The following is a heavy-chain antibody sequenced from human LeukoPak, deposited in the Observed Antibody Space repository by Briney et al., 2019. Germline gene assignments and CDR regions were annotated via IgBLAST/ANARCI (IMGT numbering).Heavy chain of an antibody. Sequence: PSETLSLTCTVTGFSISSGYYWGWIRQPPGKGLEWIGNIYLGRTTDYNPSLKSRVTISVDTSKNQFSLKLSSVTAADTAVYYCATEKNYDYYYYYMDVWGKGTTVTVSS. J-gene: IGHJ6*03. CDR3: ATEKNYDYYYYYMDV. CDR2: IYLGRTT. CDR1: GFSISSGYY. D-gene: IGHD1-7*01. V-gene: IGHV4-38-2*02.